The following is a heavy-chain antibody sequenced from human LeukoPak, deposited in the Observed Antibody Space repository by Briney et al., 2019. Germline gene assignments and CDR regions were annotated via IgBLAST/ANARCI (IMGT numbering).Heavy chain of an antibody. D-gene: IGHD3-16*02. CDR2: INPSGGST. CDR1: GYTFTSYY. Sequence: ASVTVSCTASGYTFTSYYMHWVRQAPGQGLEWMGIINPSGGSTSYAQKFQGRVTITRDTSASTAYMELSSLRSEDTAVYYCARGRISYDYVWGSYRDTGTSFDYWGQGTLVTVSS. V-gene: IGHV1-46*01. CDR3: ARGRISYDYVWGSYRDTGTSFDY. J-gene: IGHJ4*02.